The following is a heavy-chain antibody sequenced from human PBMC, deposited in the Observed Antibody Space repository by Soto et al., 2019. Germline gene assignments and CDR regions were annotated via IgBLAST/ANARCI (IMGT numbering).Heavy chain of an antibody. CDR1: GFIFSNYA. D-gene: IGHD1-1*01. CDR2: ISGTGINT. V-gene: IGHV3-23*01. CDR3: AKAGGPTYNYYGVEV. Sequence: PGGSLRLSCAASGFIFSNYAMNWVRQAPGKGLEWVSGISGTGINTYYADSVKGRFTISRDKSKNTLYLQMSGLKVEDTAVYYCAKAGGPTYNYYGVEVWGQGTTVTVSS. J-gene: IGHJ6*02.